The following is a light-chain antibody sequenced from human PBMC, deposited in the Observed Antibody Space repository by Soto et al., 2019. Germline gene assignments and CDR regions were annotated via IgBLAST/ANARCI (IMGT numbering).Light chain of an antibody. CDR2: DAS. Sequence: DIQMTQSPSTLSASVGDRVTITCRASQSIRSWLAWYQQKPEKAPKLLIYDASSLESGVPSRFSGSGSGTEFTLTISSLQPDDFATYYCQQYNSYSPWTFGQGTKVDIK. V-gene: IGKV1-5*01. J-gene: IGKJ1*01. CDR1: QSIRSW. CDR3: QQYNSYSPWT.